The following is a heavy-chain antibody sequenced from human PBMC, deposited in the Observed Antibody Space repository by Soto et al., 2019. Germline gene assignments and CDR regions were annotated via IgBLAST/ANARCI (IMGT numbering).Heavy chain of an antibody. CDR3: ARESVEQSINY. CDR2: ISAYKGNT. Sequence: ASVKVSCKASGYTFTSYGISWVRQAPGQGLEWMGWISAYKGNTKYAQKLQGRVTMTTDTSTSTAYMELRSLRSDDMAVYYCARESVEQSINYWGQGTLVTVSS. D-gene: IGHD6-19*01. CDR1: GYTFTSYG. J-gene: IGHJ4*02. V-gene: IGHV1-18*03.